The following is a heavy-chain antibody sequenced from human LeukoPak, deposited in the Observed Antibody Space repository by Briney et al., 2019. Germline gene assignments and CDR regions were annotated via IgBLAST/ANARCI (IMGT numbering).Heavy chain of an antibody. CDR2: INPNSGGT. D-gene: IGHD6-13*01. J-gene: IGHJ5*02. Sequence: GASVKVSCKASGYTFTGYYMHWVRQAPGQGLEWMGRINPNSGGTNYAQKFQGRVTMTRDTSISTAYMELGRLRSDDTAVYYCARDGAAAGNWFDPWGQGTLVTVSS. CDR3: ARDGAAAGNWFDP. CDR1: GYTFTGYY. V-gene: IGHV1-2*06.